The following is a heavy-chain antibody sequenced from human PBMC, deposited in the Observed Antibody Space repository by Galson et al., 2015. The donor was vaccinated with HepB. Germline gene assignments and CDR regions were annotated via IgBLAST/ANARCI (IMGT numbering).Heavy chain of an antibody. CDR3: AKDMTPAGYSYGYYYYYYYGMDV. V-gene: IGHV3-43*01. CDR1: GFTFDDYT. D-gene: IGHD5-18*01. CDR2: ISWDGGST. J-gene: IGHJ6*02. Sequence: SLRLSCAASGFTFDDYTMYWVRQAPGKGLEWVSLISWDGGSTYYADSVKGRFTISRDNSKNSLYLQMNSLRTEDTALYYCAKDMTPAGYSYGYYYYYYYGMDVWGQGTTVTVSS.